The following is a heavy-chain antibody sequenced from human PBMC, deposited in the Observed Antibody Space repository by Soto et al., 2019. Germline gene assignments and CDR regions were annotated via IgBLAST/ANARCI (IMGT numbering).Heavy chain of an antibody. J-gene: IGHJ5*02. D-gene: IGHD6-25*01. CDR1: GFTFGSYA. CDR3: AKGAYSSVCRWFDP. CDR2: ITGNSAAT. V-gene: IGHV3-23*01. Sequence: EVQLLESGGGLVQPGGSLRLSCAASGFTFGSYAMGWVRQAPGKGLEWVSAITGNSAATNYADSGKGRFTISRDNSKDTLYLQMNSLRAEDTALYYCAKGAYSSVCRWFDPWGQGTLVTVSS.